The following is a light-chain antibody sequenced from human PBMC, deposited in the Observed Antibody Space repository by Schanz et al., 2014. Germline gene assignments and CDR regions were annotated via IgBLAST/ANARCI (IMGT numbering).Light chain of an antibody. Sequence: DIQMTQSPSSVSASVGDRVTITCRASQGISTWLAWYQQQPGRAPNLLIYAASTLNSGVPSRFSGSGSGTDFTLTISSLHPDDFATYFCQQANSFPFTFGPGTKVILK. CDR2: AAS. V-gene: IGKV1-12*01. CDR3: QQANSFPFT. CDR1: QGISTW. J-gene: IGKJ3*01.